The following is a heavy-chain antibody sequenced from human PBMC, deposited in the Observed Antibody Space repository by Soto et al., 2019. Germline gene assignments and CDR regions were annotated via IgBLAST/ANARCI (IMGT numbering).Heavy chain of an antibody. J-gene: IGHJ4*02. CDR2: IKQDGSEK. CDR3: AREMAYYYDSSGQFDY. D-gene: IGHD3-22*01. V-gene: IGHV3-7*01. Sequence: EVQLVESGGGLVQPGGSLRLSCAASGFTFSDYWMSWVRQAPGKGLEWVANIKQDGSEKYYVDSVKGRFTISRDNAKNSLYLQMNSLRAEDTAVYYCAREMAYYYDSSGQFDYWGQGTLVTVSS. CDR1: GFTFSDYW.